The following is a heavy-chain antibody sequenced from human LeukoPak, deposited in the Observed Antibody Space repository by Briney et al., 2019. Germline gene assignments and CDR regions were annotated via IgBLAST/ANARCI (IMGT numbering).Heavy chain of an antibody. Sequence: ASVKVSCKASGYTFTGSYMHWVRQAPGQGLEWMGRINPSSGGTNYAQKFQGRVTMTRDTSISTAYMELSRLRSDDTAVYYCAREMAPARGAFDLWGQGTMVTVSS. D-gene: IGHD5-24*01. CDR1: GYTFTGSY. CDR2: INPSSGGT. V-gene: IGHV1-2*06. J-gene: IGHJ3*01. CDR3: AREMAPARGAFDL.